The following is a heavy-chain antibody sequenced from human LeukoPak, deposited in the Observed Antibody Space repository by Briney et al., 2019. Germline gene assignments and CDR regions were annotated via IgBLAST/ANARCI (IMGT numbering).Heavy chain of an antibody. J-gene: IGHJ4*02. CDR3: ARAGYSSGWFNYFDY. V-gene: IGHV4-34*01. D-gene: IGHD6-19*01. CDR2: INHIGST. Sequence: SETLSLTCAVYGGSFSGYYWSWIRQPPGKGLEWIGEINHIGSTNYNPSLKSRVTISVDTSKNQFSLKLSSVTAADTAVYYCARAGYSSGWFNYFDYWGQGTLVTVSS. CDR1: GGSFSGYY.